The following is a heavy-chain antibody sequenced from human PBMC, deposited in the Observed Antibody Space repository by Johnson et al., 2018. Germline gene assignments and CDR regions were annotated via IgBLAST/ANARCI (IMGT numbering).Heavy chain of an antibody. D-gene: IGHD5-18*01. V-gene: IGHV3-30-3*01. CDR1: GFTFSSYA. CDR2: ISYDGSNK. CDR3: SRDVDTAMKAFDI. J-gene: IGHJ3*02. Sequence: VRLVESGGGVVQPGRSLRLSCAASGFTFSSYAMHWVRQAPGKGLEWVAVISYDGSNKYYADSVKGRFTLSRDNSKNTRYLQMNSLRAEDTAVYYCSRDVDTAMKAFDIWGQGTIVTVSS.